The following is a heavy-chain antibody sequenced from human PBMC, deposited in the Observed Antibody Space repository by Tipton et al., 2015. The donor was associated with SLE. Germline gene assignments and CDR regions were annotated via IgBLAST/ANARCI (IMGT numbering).Heavy chain of an antibody. D-gene: IGHD6-19*01. Sequence: LRLSCTVSGGSISSSSYYWGWIRQPPGKGLEWIGSIYYSGSTYYNPSLKSRVTISVDTSKNQFSLKLSSVTAADTAVYYCARRNGYSSGWADYWGQGTLVTVSS. CDR3: ARRNGYSSGWADY. CDR2: IYYSGST. CDR1: GGSISSSSYY. V-gene: IGHV4-39*07. J-gene: IGHJ4*02.